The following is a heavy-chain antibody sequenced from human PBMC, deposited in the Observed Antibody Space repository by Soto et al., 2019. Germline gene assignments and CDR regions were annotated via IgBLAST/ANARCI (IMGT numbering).Heavy chain of an antibody. CDR3: ARARRSLPFFLDY. CDR2: IYYSGST. V-gene: IGHV4-59*01. CDR1: GGSISSYY. J-gene: IGHJ4*02. Sequence: SETLSLTCTVSGGSISSYYWSWIRQPPGKGLEWIGYIYYSGSTNYNPSLKSRVTISVDTSKNQFSLKLSSVTAADTAVYYCARARRSLPFFLDYWGQGTLVTVS.